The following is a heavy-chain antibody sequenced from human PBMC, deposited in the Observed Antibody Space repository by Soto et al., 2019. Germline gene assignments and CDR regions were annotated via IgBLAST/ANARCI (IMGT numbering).Heavy chain of an antibody. Sequence: QVQLVESGGGVVQPGRSLRLSCAASGFTFSSYAIHWVRQAPGKGLEWGAVISYDGSNKYYADSVKGRFTISRDNSKNTLYLQMNSLRAEDTAVYYCARDLGGFHWFDPWGQGTLVTVSS. CDR1: GFTFSSYA. J-gene: IGHJ5*02. CDR3: ARDLGGFHWFDP. V-gene: IGHV3-30-3*01. CDR2: ISYDGSNK. D-gene: IGHD3-16*01.